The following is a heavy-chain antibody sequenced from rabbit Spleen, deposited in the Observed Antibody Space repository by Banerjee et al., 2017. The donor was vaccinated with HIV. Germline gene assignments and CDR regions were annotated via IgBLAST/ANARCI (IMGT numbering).Heavy chain of an antibody. CDR1: GLSFINKAV. V-gene: IGHV1S45*01. D-gene: IGHD4-2*01. CDR3: ARRGGAGRLDL. J-gene: IGHJ4*01. Sequence: LEEYGGGLVQPEGSLKLSCTDSGLSFINKAVMCWVRQAPGKGLEWIACINAITGKAVYASWAKGRFTFSKTASTTVTLQMTSLTAADTATYFCARRGGAGRLDLWGPGTLVTVS. CDR2: INAITGKA.